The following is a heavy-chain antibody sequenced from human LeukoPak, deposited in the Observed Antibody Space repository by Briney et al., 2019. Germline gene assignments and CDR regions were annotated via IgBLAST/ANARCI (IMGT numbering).Heavy chain of an antibody. CDR1: GFTVSSYA. Sequence: GGSLRLSCVASGFTVSSYAMSWVRQAPEKGLEWVSTISGSGVSTYYADSVKGRFTISRDNSKNTLYLQMNSLRAEDTAIYYCAKASNYDFWSGYPDYYFDYWGQGTLVTVSS. J-gene: IGHJ4*02. CDR2: ISGSGVST. V-gene: IGHV3-23*01. D-gene: IGHD3-3*01. CDR3: AKASNYDFWSGYPDYYFDY.